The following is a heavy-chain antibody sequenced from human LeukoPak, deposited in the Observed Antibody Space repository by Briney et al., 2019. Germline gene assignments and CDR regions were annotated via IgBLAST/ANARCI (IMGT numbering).Heavy chain of an antibody. J-gene: IGHJ6*03. D-gene: IGHD1-7*01. CDR1: GGSFSNYY. CDR2: INDSGRT. CDR3: ARRWNYGRNYYIDV. Sequence: SETLSLTCAVYGGSFSNYYWSWIRQTPGKGTEWIGEINDSGRTNYNPSLMSRVTVSVDTSKNQFSLRLTSVTATDTAVYYCARRWNYGRNYYIDVWGKGATVNVSS. V-gene: IGHV4-34*01.